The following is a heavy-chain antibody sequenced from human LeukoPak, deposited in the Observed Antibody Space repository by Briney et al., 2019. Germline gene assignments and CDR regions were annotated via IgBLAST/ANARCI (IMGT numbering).Heavy chain of an antibody. CDR2: INAGNGNT. CDR1: GYTFTSYA. V-gene: IGHV1-3*01. Sequence: ASVKVSCKASGYTFTSYAMHWVRQASGQRLEWMGWINAGNGNTKYSQKFQGRVTITRDTSASTAYMELSSLRSEDTAVYYCARGPDYYYDSSGPDYWGQGTLVTVSS. J-gene: IGHJ4*02. CDR3: ARGPDYYYDSSGPDY. D-gene: IGHD3-22*01.